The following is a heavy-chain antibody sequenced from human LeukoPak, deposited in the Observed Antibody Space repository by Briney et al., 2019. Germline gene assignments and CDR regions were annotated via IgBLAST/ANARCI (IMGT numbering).Heavy chain of an antibody. CDR1: GYSFSTYW. CDR2: IYPGDSDT. J-gene: IGHJ4*02. V-gene: IGHV5-51*01. Sequence: GESLKISCKGSGYSFSTYWIAWVRQMPGKGLEWMGIIYPGDSDTRYSPSFQGQVTISADKSINTAYLQWNSVEASDSAMYYCARRASTGTWGEYRGQGTLVTVSS. CDR3: ARRASTGTWGEY. D-gene: IGHD6-13*01.